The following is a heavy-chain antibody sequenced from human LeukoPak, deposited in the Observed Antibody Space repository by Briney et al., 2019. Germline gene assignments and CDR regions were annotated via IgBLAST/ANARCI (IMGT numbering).Heavy chain of an antibody. CDR1: GYSFTSYW. V-gene: IGHV5-51*01. CDR3: ARLQSEAGTTPFEW. J-gene: IGHJ4*02. CDR2: LYPGDSDT. Sequence: GESLKISCKSSGYSFTSYWIAWVRQMPGKGLEWMGILYPGDSDTRYSPSFQGQVTISADKSISTAYLQWSSLKASDTAMYYCARLQSEAGTTPFEWWGQGTLVTVSS. D-gene: IGHD1-1*01.